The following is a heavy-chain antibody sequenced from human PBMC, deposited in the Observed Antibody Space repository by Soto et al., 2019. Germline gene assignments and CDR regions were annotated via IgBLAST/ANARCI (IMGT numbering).Heavy chain of an antibody. CDR2: IIPVFGRP. CDR1: GGTFSSFG. D-gene: IGHD5-12*01. CDR3: AREASGYDF. V-gene: IGHV1-69*13. Sequence: SVKVSCKASGGTFSSFGISWVRQAPGQGLEWMGGIIPVFGRPNYAQRFRGRLTITADESTNTSYMELVDLTSEDTAVYYCAREASGYDFWGQGTQATVSS. J-gene: IGHJ4*02.